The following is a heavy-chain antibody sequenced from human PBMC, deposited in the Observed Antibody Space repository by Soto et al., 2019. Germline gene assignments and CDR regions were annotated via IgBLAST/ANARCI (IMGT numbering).Heavy chain of an antibody. D-gene: IGHD6-13*01. CDR2: MNPNSGNT. CDR1: GYTFTSYD. J-gene: IGHJ6*02. V-gene: IGHV1-8*01. CDR3: ARRGYSSSLYYYHYYGMDV. Sequence: QVQLVQSGAEVKKPGASVKVSCKASGYTFTSYDINWVRQATGQGLEWMGWMNPNSGNTGYAQTFPGRVTMTRNTSISTAYMELSSLRSEDTAIYYCARRGYSSSLYYYHYYGMDVWGQGTTVTVSS.